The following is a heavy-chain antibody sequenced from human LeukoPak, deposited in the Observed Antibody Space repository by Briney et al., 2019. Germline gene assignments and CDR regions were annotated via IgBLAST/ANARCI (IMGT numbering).Heavy chain of an antibody. CDR2: INPNSGGT. Sequence: PGESLKISCKGSGYTFTDYYLHWVRQAPGQGLEWMGWINPNSGGTNYAQTFQGRVTMTRDTSITTAYLELSRLRSDDTAVYYCARIGYNHYFDYWGQGTLVTVSS. CDR3: ARIGYNHYFDY. J-gene: IGHJ4*02. D-gene: IGHD1-14*01. V-gene: IGHV1-2*02. CDR1: GYTFTDYY.